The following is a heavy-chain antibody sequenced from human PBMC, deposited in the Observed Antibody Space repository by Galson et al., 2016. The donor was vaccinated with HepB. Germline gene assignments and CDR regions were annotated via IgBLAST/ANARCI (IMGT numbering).Heavy chain of an antibody. Sequence: SVKVSCKAFGYTFTNFYLHWVRQAPGQGLEWLGWISPHNGARKFAQQFQGRVTMASDTPSTTAYMELNSLRSDDTGVYYCVRGGCVGGSCNIWFDPWGQGTLVTVSS. J-gene: IGHJ5*02. D-gene: IGHD2-15*01. V-gene: IGHV1-2*02. CDR1: GYTFTNFY. CDR2: ISPHNGAR. CDR3: VRGGCVGGSCNIWFDP.